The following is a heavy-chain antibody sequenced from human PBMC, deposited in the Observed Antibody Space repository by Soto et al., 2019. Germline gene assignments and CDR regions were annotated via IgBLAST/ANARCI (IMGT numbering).Heavy chain of an antibody. CDR3: AHRHRVGTATDGFDF. CDR2: IYSNDHK. V-gene: IGHV2-5*01. D-gene: IGHD2-15*01. J-gene: IGHJ4*02. Sequence: GPPLANLRRHLTLTCSLSGFSFSPRGVGVGWIRQPPWKAPECLAVIYSNDHKRYNPSLQTRVSITKDTFKSQVVRTMTNMDPADTATYCCAHRHRVGTATDGFDFWGQGILVTVSS. CDR1: GFSFSPRGVG.